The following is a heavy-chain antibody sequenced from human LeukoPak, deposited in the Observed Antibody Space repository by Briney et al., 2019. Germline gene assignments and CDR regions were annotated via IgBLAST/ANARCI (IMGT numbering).Heavy chain of an antibody. CDR2: ISSSSSYI. V-gene: IGHV3-21*01. CDR1: GFTFSSYS. CDR3: ARGTNTAMGVDN. Sequence: GGSLRLSCAASGFTFSSYSMNWVRQAPGKGLEWVSSISSSSSYIYYADSVKGRFTISRDNAKNSLYPQMNSLRAEDTAVYYCARGTNTAMGVDNWGQGTLVTVSS. D-gene: IGHD5-18*01. J-gene: IGHJ4*02.